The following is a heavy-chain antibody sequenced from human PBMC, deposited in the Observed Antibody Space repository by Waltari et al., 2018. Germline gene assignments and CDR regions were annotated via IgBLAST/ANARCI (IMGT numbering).Heavy chain of an antibody. CDR1: GGSISSGNYY. CDR3: ARGGNYYDSSGYPLDY. D-gene: IGHD3-22*01. J-gene: IGHJ4*02. V-gene: IGHV4-61*02. CDR2: VYVSGTT. Sequence: QVQLQESGPGLVKPSQTLSLTCTVSGGSISSGNYYWSWIRQPAGKGLEWIGHVYVSGTTNYNPSLKSRVTISVDTSKNQFSLKLNSVTAADTAMYYCARGGNYYDSSGYPLDYWGQGTLVIVSS.